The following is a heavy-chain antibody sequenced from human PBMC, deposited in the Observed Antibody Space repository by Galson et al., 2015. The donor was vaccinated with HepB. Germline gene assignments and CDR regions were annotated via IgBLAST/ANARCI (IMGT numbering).Heavy chain of an antibody. CDR1: GYTFTSYA. V-gene: IGHV1-3*01. Sequence: SVKVSCKASGYTFTSYAMHWVRQAPGQRLEWMGWINAGNGNTKYSQKFQGRVTITRDTSASTAYMELSSLRSEDTAVYYCARDFLSFGTSLGYWGQGTLVTVSS. D-gene: IGHD2-2*01. CDR2: INAGNGNT. J-gene: IGHJ4*02. CDR3: ARDFLSFGTSLGY.